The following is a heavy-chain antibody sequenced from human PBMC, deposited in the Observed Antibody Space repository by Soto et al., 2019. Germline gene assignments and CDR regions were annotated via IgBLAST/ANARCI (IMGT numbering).Heavy chain of an antibody. CDR2: INHSGST. CDR1: GGSFSGYY. CDR3: ASSHSGIAVAGLDY. D-gene: IGHD6-19*01. V-gene: IGHV4-34*01. Sequence: SETLSLTCAVYGGSFSGYYWSWIRQPPGKGLEWIGEINHSGSTNYNPSLKSRVTISVDTSKNQFSLKLSSVTAADTAVYYCASSHSGIAVAGLDYWGQGTLVTVSS. J-gene: IGHJ4*02.